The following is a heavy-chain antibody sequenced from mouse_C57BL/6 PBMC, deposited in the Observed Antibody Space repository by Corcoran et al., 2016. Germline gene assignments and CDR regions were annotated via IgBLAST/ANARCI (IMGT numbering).Heavy chain of an antibody. CDR1: GYTFTTYG. Sequence: QIQLVQSGPELKKPGETVKISCKASGYTFTTYGMSWVKQAPGKGLKWMGWINTYSGVPTYADDFKGRFAFSLETSASTAYLQINNLKNEDTATYFCARWYYGSSYKAMDYWGQGTSVTVSS. CDR3: ARWYYGSSYKAMDY. J-gene: IGHJ4*01. D-gene: IGHD1-1*01. V-gene: IGHV9-3*01. CDR2: INTYSGVP.